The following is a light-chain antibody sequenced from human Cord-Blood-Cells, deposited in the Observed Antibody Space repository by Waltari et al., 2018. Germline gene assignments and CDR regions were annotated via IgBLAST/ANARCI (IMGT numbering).Light chain of an antibody. CDR1: QDISNY. Sequence: DIQMTQSQYSLSASVVDRVTITCQASQDISNYLNWYQQKPGKAPKLLIYDASNLETGVPSRFSGSGSGTDFTFTISSLQPEDIATYYCQQYDNLPYSFGQGTKLEIK. CDR2: DAS. J-gene: IGKJ2*03. CDR3: QQYDNLPYS. V-gene: IGKV1-33*01.